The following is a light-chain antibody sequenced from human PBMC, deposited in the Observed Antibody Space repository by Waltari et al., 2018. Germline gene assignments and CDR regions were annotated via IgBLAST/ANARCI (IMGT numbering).Light chain of an antibody. CDR3: SSYTSSSTLL. CDR2: DVI. CDR1: SSDFDGYNY. Sequence: QSALTQPASVSGSPGQSITISCSGTSSDFDGYNYVSWYQHHPGEAPKLIIYDVINRPSGVSNRFSGSKSGNTASLTISGLQAEDEADYYCSSYTSSSTLLFGGGTKLTVL. J-gene: IGLJ2*01. V-gene: IGLV2-14*03.